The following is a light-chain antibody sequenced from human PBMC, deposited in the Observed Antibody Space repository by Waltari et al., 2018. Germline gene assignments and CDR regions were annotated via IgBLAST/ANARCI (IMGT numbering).Light chain of an antibody. Sequence: EIHMTQSPSSVSASVGDRVSMSCRASQDISTSLAWYQQKSGKPPSLLIYHSSTLQSGVPSRFSGAGTGTAFTLTINNLHPEDFATYFCQQGDTSPPTFGPGTKVELK. CDR2: HSS. CDR1: QDISTS. J-gene: IGKJ1*01. CDR3: QQGDTSPPT. V-gene: IGKV1-12*01.